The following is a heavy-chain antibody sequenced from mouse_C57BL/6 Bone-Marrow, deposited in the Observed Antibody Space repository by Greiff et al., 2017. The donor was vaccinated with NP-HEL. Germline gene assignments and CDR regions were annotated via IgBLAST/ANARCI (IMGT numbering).Heavy chain of an antibody. Sequence: VQLQQSGPELVKTGASVKISCKASGYAFSSSWMNWVKQRPGKGLEWIGRIYPGDGDTNYNGKFKGKATLTADKSSSTAYMQLSSLTSEDSAVYFCARRSSYYAMDYWGQGTSVTVSS. CDR1: GYAFSSSW. CDR2: IYPGDGDT. V-gene: IGHV1-82*01. J-gene: IGHJ4*01. CDR3: ARRSSYYAMDY.